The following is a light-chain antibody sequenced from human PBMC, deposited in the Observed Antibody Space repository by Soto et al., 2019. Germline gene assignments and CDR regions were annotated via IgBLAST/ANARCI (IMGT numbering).Light chain of an antibody. Sequence: EIVMTQSPATLSVSPGEGATLSCRASQSVSSNLAWYQQKPGQAPRLLILGASTRATGIPARFSGSGSGTEFSLTSSALQSGDLAIYYCQQYSNWPLTFGGGTKVGIK. CDR2: GAS. J-gene: IGKJ4*01. CDR1: QSVSSN. V-gene: IGKV3-15*01. CDR3: QQYSNWPLT.